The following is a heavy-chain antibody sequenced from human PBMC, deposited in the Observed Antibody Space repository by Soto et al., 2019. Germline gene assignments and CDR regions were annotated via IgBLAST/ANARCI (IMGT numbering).Heavy chain of an antibody. CDR2: ISCCGGST. J-gene: IGHJ4*02. CDR3: AKADGEQWLIPHLDN. CDR1: GFNFKKFA. D-gene: IGHD6-19*01. V-gene: IGHV3-23*01. Sequence: EVQLLESGGGVVQPGGSLRLSCVASGFNFKKFAMAWVRQAPGDGLEWVSGISCCGGSTSYADSVKGRFSTARDDSKNTLSLQMNGLRVEDTAQYFCAKADGEQWLIPHLDNWGQGTLVTVS.